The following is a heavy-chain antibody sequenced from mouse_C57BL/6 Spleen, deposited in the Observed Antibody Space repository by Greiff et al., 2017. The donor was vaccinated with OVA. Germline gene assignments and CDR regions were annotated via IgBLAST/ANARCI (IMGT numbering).Heavy chain of an antibody. CDR2: ISDGGSYT. CDR1: GFTFSSYA. V-gene: IGHV5-4*03. D-gene: IGHD1-1*01. Sequence: DVKLVESGGGLVKPGGSLKLSCAASGFTFSSYAMSWVRQTPEKRLEWVATISDGGSYTYYPDNVKGRFTISRDNAKNNLYLQMSHLKSEDTAMYYCARVTTVVAGAMDYWGQGTSVTVSS. CDR3: ARVTTVVAGAMDY. J-gene: IGHJ4*01.